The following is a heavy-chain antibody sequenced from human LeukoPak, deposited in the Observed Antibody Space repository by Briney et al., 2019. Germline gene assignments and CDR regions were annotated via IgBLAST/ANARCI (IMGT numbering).Heavy chain of an antibody. D-gene: IGHD3-22*01. Sequence: KASQTLSLTCTVSGGSISSGDYYWSWIRQPPGKGLEWIAHMYYSGSTYYNPSLKSRVTMSADTSKNQLSLKLSSVTAADTAVYYCARPYYYDSRIDPWGQGILVTVSS. J-gene: IGHJ5*02. V-gene: IGHV4-30-4*01. CDR3: ARPYYYDSRIDP. CDR2: MYYSGST. CDR1: GGSISSGDYY.